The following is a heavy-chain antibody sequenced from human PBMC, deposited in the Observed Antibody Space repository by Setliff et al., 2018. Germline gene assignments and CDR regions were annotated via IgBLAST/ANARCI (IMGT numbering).Heavy chain of an antibody. CDR2: IYYSGST. D-gene: IGHD3-3*01. V-gene: IGHV4-61*05. CDR3: ARTDDYYNFYAY. CDR1: GGSISSSSYY. J-gene: IGHJ4*02. Sequence: SETLSLTCTVSGGSISSSSYYWSWIRQPPGKGLEWIGYIYYSGSTNYNPSLKSRVTISVDTSKNQFSLKLSSVTAADTAVYYCARTDDYYNFYAYWGQGTLVTVSS.